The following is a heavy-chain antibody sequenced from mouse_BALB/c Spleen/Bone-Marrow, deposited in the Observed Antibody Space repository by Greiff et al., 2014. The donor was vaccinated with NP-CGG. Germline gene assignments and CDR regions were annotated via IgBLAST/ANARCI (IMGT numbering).Heavy chain of an antibody. CDR1: CFNIKDTY. V-gene: IGHV14-3*02. D-gene: IGHD2-14*01. CDR2: IDPANGNT. CDR3: ASYRYAWYFDV. J-gene: IGHJ1*01. Sequence: VQLKESGAELVKPGASVKLSCTTSCFNIKDTYMHWVKQRPEQGLGGIGRIDPANGNTKYDPKFQGKATITADTSSNTAYLQLSSLTSEDTAVYYCASYRYAWYFDVWGAGTTVTVSS.